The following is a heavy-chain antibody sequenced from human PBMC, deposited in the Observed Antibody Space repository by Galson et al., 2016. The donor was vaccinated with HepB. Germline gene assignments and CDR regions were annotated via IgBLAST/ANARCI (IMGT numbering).Heavy chain of an antibody. CDR1: GFSFSTYA. CDR2: ISYDGSNK. V-gene: IGHV3-30-3*01. D-gene: IGHD3-22*01. J-gene: IGHJ3*02. CDR3: ASTHGNPYDRPDI. Sequence: SLRLSCAASGFSFSTYAMHWVRQAPGKGLEWVAVISYDGSNKYYADSVKGRFTISRDNSKNTLSLQMNTLRAEDTAIYYCASTHGNPYDRPDIWAKGQWSPSLQ.